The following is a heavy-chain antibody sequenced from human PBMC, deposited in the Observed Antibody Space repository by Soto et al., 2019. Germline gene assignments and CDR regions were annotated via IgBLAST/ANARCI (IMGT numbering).Heavy chain of an antibody. CDR2: STPKTGGT. CDR1: GYTFTDAY. V-gene: IGHV1-2*02. CDR3: AREEGTELDF. D-gene: IGHD1-7*01. Sequence: QVRLVQSGAEVKKPGASVKVTCKPSGYTFTDAYIHWVRQAPGQGLEWLGWSTPKTGGTNYAQKFQGRVTMTRDTSSSPAFMELSSLNSNDTAVYYCAREEGTELDFWGQGTLVTVSS. J-gene: IGHJ4*02.